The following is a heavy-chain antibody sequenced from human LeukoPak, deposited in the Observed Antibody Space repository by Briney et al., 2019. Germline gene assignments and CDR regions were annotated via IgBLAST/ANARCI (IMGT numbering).Heavy chain of an antibody. D-gene: IGHD3-16*02. Sequence: SETLSLXCAVYGGSFSGYYWSWIRQPPGKGLEWIGEINHSGSTNYNPSLKSRVTISVDTSKNQFSLKLSSVTAADTAVYYCARRDYDYVWGSYRAFDIWGQGTMVTVSS. CDR2: INHSGST. CDR3: ARRDYDYVWGSYRAFDI. CDR1: GGSFSGYY. J-gene: IGHJ3*02. V-gene: IGHV4-34*01.